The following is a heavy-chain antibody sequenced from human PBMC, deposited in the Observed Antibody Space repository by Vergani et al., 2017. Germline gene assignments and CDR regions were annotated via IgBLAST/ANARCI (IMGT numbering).Heavy chain of an antibody. CDR3: ARVGTSSNRDYFDY. Sequence: QVQPVQSGAEVKKPGASVKVFCKASGYTFNDYFMHWVRQAPGQGLEWMGWINPNSGGTTYAQKFQGRVTMTRDTSISTAYMELSNLRSDDTAVYYCARVGTSSNRDYFDYWGQGTLVTVSS. D-gene: IGHD2-2*01. J-gene: IGHJ4*02. V-gene: IGHV1-2*02. CDR2: INPNSGGT. CDR1: GYTFNDYF.